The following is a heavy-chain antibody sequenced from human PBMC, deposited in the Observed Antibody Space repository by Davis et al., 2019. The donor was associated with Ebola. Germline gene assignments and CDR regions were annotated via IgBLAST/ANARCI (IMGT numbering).Heavy chain of an antibody. CDR1: GGTFSSYA. CDR2: IIPIFGTA. D-gene: IGHD2-2*03. CDR3: VRDGYCSSTSCYYYYGMDV. V-gene: IGHV1-69*06. J-gene: IGHJ6*02. Sequence: SVKVSCKASGGTFSSYAISWVRQAPGQGLQSFRVIIPIFGTANYAQKFQGRVTITADKSTSTAYMELSSLRSEDTAVYYCVRDGYCSSTSCYYYYGMDVWGQGTTVTVSS.